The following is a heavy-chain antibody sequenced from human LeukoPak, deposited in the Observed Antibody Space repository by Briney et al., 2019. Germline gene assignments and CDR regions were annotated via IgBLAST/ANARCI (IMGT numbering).Heavy chain of an antibody. J-gene: IGHJ5*02. CDR1: GGTFSSYA. V-gene: IGHV1-69*01. CDR3: ARVGGYCTNGVVLCRPTAENNWFDP. CDR2: IIPIFGTA. D-gene: IGHD2-8*01. Sequence: SVKVSCKASGGTFSSYAISWVRQAPGQGLERMGGIIPIFGTANYAQKFQGRVTITADESTSTAYMELSSLRSEDTAVYYCARVGGYCTNGVVLCRPTAENNWFDPWGQGTLVTVSS.